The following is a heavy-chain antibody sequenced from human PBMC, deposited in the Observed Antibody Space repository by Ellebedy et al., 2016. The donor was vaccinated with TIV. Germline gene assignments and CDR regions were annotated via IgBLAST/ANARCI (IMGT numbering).Heavy chain of an antibody. Sequence: GGTLRLSCAAYGFTISSYWMHWVRQAPGKGLVWVSRINSDGSSTSYADSVKGRFTISRDNAKNTLYLQMNSLRAEDTAVYYCARSVKYGGYAGAFDIWGQGTMVTVSS. CDR2: INSDGSST. D-gene: IGHD5-12*01. J-gene: IGHJ3*02. V-gene: IGHV3-74*01. CDR3: ARSVKYGGYAGAFDI. CDR1: GFTISSYW.